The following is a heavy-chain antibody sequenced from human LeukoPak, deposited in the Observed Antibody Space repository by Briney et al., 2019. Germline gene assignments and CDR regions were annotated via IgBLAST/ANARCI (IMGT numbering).Heavy chain of an antibody. J-gene: IGHJ4*02. V-gene: IGHV3-23*01. CDR1: GFTLSSYA. CDR2: VDGGGGT. D-gene: IGHD3-22*01. CDR3: AKQSAGSAAWYSLHYDL. Sequence: GGSLRLSCAASGFTLSSYAMTWVRQAPGRGLEWVSSVDGGGGTYYADSVKGRFTISRDNSKDTLYLQMNGLRAEDTAVYFCAKQSAGSAAWYSLHYDLWGQGTLVTVSS.